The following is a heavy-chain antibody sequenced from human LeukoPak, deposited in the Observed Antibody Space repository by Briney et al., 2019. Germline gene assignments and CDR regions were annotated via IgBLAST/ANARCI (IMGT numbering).Heavy chain of an antibody. CDR3: ATGGTSTAPDY. CDR1: GFTFSNYE. J-gene: IGHJ4*02. D-gene: IGHD5-18*01. V-gene: IGHV3-48*03. Sequence: GGSLRLSCAASGFTFSNYEMNWVRQAPGKGLECVSYISSGITIYYADSVEGRFTISRDNAKNSLYLQMNSLRAEDTALYYCATGGTSTAPDYWGQGTLVTVSS. CDR2: ISSGITI.